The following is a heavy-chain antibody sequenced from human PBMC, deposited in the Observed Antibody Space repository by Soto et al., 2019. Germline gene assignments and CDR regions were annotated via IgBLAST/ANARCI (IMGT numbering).Heavy chain of an antibody. CDR2: ISGSGGST. Sequence: GGSPRLSCAASGFTFSSYAMSWVRQAPGKGLEWVSAISGSGGSTYYADSVKGRFTISRDNSKNTLYLQMNSLRAEDTAVYYCAKGRDDSSGYYYEGYNWFDPWGQGTLVTVSS. J-gene: IGHJ5*02. CDR3: AKGRDDSSGYYYEGYNWFDP. D-gene: IGHD3-22*01. V-gene: IGHV3-23*01. CDR1: GFTFSSYA.